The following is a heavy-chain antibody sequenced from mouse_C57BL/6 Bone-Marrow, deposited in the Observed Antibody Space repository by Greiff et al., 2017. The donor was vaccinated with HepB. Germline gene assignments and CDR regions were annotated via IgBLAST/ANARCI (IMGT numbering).Heavy chain of an antibody. D-gene: IGHD2-2*01. CDR1: GYTFTSYG. V-gene: IGHV1-81*01. J-gene: IGHJ3*01. Sequence: VQLQQSGAELARPGASVKLSCKASGYTFTSYGISWVKQRTGKGLEWIGEIYPRSGNTYYNEKFKGKATLTADKSSSTAYLELRSLTSEDSAVYFCARGGIGYAPAYWGQGTLVTVSA. CDR2: IYPRSGNT. CDR3: ARGGIGYAPAY.